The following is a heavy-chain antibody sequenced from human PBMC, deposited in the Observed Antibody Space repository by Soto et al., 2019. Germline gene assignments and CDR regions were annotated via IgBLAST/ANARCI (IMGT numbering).Heavy chain of an antibody. CDR3: ARGSGWLI. Sequence: GGSLRLSCAASGFTFSSYAMHWVRQAPGKGLEYVSAISSNGGSTYYANSVKGRFTISRDNSKNTLYLQMGSLRAEDMAVYYCARGSGWLIWGQGTMVTVSS. J-gene: IGHJ3*02. CDR2: ISSNGGST. CDR1: GFTFSSYA. D-gene: IGHD6-19*01. V-gene: IGHV3-64*01.